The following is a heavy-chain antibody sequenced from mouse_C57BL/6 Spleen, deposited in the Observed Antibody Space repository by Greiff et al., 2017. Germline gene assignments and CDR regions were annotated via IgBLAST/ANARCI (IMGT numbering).Heavy chain of an antibody. Sequence: VQVVESGPELVKPGASVKISCKASGYAFSSSWMNWVKQRPGKGLEWIGRIYPGDGDTNYNGKFKGKATLTADKSSSTAYMQLSSLTSEDSAVYFCARGNGNYDGVLDYWGQGTTLTVSS. CDR3: ARGNGNYDGVLDY. CDR2: IYPGDGDT. J-gene: IGHJ2*01. D-gene: IGHD2-1*01. CDR1: GYAFSSSW. V-gene: IGHV1-82*01.